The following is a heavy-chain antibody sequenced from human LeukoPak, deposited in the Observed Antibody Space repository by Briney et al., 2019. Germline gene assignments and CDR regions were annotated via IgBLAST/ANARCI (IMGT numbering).Heavy chain of an antibody. CDR2: TSGSGGST. CDR3: AKAACSSTSCQYYYYYGMDV. V-gene: IGHV3-23*01. CDR1: GFTFSTYA. D-gene: IGHD2-2*01. Sequence: GGSLRLSCAASGFTFSTYAMSCVRQAPGKGLEWVSDTSGSGGSTYYADSVKGRFTISRDNSKNTLYLQMNSLRAEDTAVYYCAKAACSSTSCQYYYYYGMDVWGQGTTVTVSS. J-gene: IGHJ6*02.